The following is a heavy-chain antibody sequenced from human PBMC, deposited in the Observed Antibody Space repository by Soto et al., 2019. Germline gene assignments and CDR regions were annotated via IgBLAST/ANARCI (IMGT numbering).Heavy chain of an antibody. D-gene: IGHD2-2*01. J-gene: IGHJ6*02. V-gene: IGHV3-33*01. CDR1: GFTFSSYG. CDR3: ARDRRNCSSTSCYLVPGLDYYYYYGMDV. CDR2: IWYDGSNK. Sequence: GGSLRLSCAASGFTFSSYGMHWVRQAPGKGLEWVAVIWYDGSNKYYADSVKGRFTISRDNSKNTLYLQMNSLRAEDTAVYYCARDRRNCSSTSCYLVPGLDYYYYYGMDVWGQGTTVTVSS.